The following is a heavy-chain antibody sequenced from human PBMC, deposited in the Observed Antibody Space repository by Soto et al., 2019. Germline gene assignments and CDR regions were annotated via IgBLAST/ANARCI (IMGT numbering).Heavy chain of an antibody. J-gene: IGHJ6*02. V-gene: IGHV1-69*01. Sequence: VQLVQSGAEVKKPGSSVKVFCKASGGTFSNYTISWVRQAPGQGLEWMGGIIPVFGTTDYEQKFQGRVTITADASTSTAYMKLSSLRAADTAVYYCARSSPYIVVRKPTGNQDYYGMDVWGQGTTVTVSS. D-gene: IGHD2-2*01. CDR1: GGTFSNYT. CDR2: IIPVFGTT. CDR3: ARSSPYIVVRKPTGNQDYYGMDV.